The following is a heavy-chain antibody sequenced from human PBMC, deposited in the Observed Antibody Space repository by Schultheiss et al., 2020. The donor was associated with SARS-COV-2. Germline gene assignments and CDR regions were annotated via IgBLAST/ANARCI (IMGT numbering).Heavy chain of an antibody. D-gene: IGHD6-19*01. CDR1: GFTFSDYY. CDR2: IWYDGSNK. Sequence: GGSLRLSCAASGFTFSDYYMSWIRQAPGKGLEWVAVIWYDGSNKYYADSVKGRFTISRDNSKNTLYLQMNSLRAEDTAVYYCARGQLSRVLQSDAFDIWGQGTMVTVSS. CDR3: ARGQLSRVLQSDAFDI. J-gene: IGHJ3*02. V-gene: IGHV3-33*08.